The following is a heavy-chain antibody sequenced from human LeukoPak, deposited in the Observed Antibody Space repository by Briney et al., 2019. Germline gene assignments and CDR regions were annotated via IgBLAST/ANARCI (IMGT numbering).Heavy chain of an antibody. V-gene: IGHV3-21*06. CDR1: GLTFSTSG. CDR3: ATETNGRHYDY. CDR2: IGPTGSDR. Sequence: GGSLRLSCTASGLTFSTSGFNWVRQAPGKGLEWVASIGPTGSDRYHADSIKGRFTISRDNANNFLDLQMNSLRAEDTAVYYCATETNGRHYDYWGQGTLLTVPS. D-gene: IGHD1-14*01. J-gene: IGHJ4*02.